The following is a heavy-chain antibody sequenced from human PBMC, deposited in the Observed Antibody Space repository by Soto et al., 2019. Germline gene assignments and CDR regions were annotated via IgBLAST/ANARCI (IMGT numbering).Heavy chain of an antibody. D-gene: IGHD2-8*02. J-gene: IGHJ4*02. CDR2: IYYSGKS. Sequence: PSETLSLTCTVSGCSITSRNYYWAWVRQPPGKVLEWIGNIYYSGKSYYHSSFRSLLTSAEDTTNKQFSLIITVMTAATTAMYYRASLQVTGHVDHWGQGTLVTVSS. CDR3: ASLQVTGHVDH. CDR1: GCSITSRNYY. V-gene: IGHV4-39*01.